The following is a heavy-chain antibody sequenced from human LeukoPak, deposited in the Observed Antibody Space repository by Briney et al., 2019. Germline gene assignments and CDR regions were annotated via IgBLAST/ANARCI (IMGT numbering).Heavy chain of an antibody. CDR1: GFTFSNYW. D-gene: IGHD2-15*01. CDR3: ARPPLGYCTGGSCSFDP. V-gene: IGHV3-7*01. J-gene: IGHJ5*02. CDR2: IKQDGSQK. Sequence: PGGSLRLSCATSGFTFSNYWMNWVRQAPGKGLEWVATIKQDGSQKYYVDSVKGRFTISRDNAKNSLYLQMSNLRGEDTAVYYCARPPLGYCTGGSCSFDPWGQGTLVTVSS.